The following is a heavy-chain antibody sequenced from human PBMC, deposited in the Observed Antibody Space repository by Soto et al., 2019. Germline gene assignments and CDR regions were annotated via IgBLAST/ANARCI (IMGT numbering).Heavy chain of an antibody. Sequence: QVQLVQSGAEVKKPGSSVRVSCKASGDTFTFYSINWVRQAPGLGLEWMGRINPILSMSNYAQRFQGRVTMTADKSTRTDYRELSSLRSEDTAMYYCASSYGSGYRAFDYWGQGALVTVSS. CDR1: GDTFTFYS. J-gene: IGHJ4*02. D-gene: IGHD3-10*01. CDR3: ASSYGSGYRAFDY. CDR2: INPILSMS. V-gene: IGHV1-69*02.